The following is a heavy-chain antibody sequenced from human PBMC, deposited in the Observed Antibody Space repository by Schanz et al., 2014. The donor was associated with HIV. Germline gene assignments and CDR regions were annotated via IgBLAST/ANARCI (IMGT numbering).Heavy chain of an antibody. CDR3: AKVGRIYSTTWIDH. J-gene: IGHJ4*02. CDR2: ISPDGSKQ. V-gene: IGHV3-30*18. Sequence: VQVLESGGRLAQPGGSLRLSCAGSGLTFSSYGMHWVRQAPGQGLEWLAVISPDGSKQHYADSVKGRFAISRDNSKNTVYLQMNSLRGEDSAVYYCAKVGRIYSTTWIDHWGQGTLVTVSS. D-gene: IGHD6-13*01. CDR1: GLTFSSYG.